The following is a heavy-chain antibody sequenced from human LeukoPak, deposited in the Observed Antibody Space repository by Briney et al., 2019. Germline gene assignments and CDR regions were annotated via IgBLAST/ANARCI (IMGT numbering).Heavy chain of an antibody. CDR1: GGSISTSSYY. CDR3: ARDGLSYYYMDV. V-gene: IGHV3-11*04. Sequence: PSETLSLTCTVSGGSISTSSYYWGWIRQPPGKGLEWISYINSGSTTIYYADSVKGRFTISRDNAKNSLYLQMNSLRAEDTAVYYCARDGLSYYYMDVWGKGTTVTVSS. CDR2: INSGSTTI. J-gene: IGHJ6*03.